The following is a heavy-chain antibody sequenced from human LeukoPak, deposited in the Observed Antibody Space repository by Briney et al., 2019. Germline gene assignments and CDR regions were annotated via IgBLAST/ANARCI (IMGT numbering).Heavy chain of an antibody. J-gene: IGHJ5*02. Sequence: GGSLRLSCAASGFTFSSYAMSWVRQAPGKGLEWVSAISGSGGSTYYADSVKGRFTISRDNSKNTLYLQMNSLRAEDTAVYYWAIGGIAVAGLAPNWFDPWAREPWSPSPQ. CDR2: ISGSGGST. CDR3: AIGGIAVAGLAPNWFDP. V-gene: IGHV3-23*01. D-gene: IGHD6-19*01. CDR1: GFTFSSYA.